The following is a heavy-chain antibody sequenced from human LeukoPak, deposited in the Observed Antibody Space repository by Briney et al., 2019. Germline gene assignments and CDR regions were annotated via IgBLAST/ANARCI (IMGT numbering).Heavy chain of an antibody. D-gene: IGHD2-15*01. CDR3: AKNGDRGAYCSGGSCYPYYYYNMDV. V-gene: IGHV3-23*01. CDR1: GFTFSSFG. Sequence: GGSLRLSCAASGFTFSSFGMSWVRQAPGKGLEWVSAISSTGGTAYYADSVKGRFTISRDNSKNTLYLQMNSLRAGDTAIYYCAKNGDRGAYCSGGSCYPYYYYNMDVWGKGTTVTISS. J-gene: IGHJ6*03. CDR2: ISSTGGTA.